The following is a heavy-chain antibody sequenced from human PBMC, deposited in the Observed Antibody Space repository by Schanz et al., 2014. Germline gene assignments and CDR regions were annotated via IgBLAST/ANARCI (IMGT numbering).Heavy chain of an antibody. V-gene: IGHV3-23*01. D-gene: IGHD6-13*01. Sequence: EVHLLDSGGGLVQPGGSLRLSCAASGFTFSSYAMSWVRQAPGKGLEWVSGFDAHDGRAYYADSAKGRFTISSDNSKSTLYLQMSSLRAEDTAVYYCAKSQGSSFDSWGQGTLVTVSS. CDR2: FDAHDGRA. CDR1: GFTFSSYA. CDR3: AKSQGSSFDS. J-gene: IGHJ4*02.